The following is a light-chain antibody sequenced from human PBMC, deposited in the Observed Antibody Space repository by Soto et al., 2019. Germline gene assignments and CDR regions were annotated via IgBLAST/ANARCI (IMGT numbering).Light chain of an antibody. V-gene: IGLV2-8*01. CDR1: SNDVGDYDY. CDR3: SSYGGSNTKV. J-gene: IGLJ1*01. CDR2: AVD. Sequence: QSVLTQPPSASGSPGQSVTISCTGTSNDVGDYDYVSRYQQHPGKAPRLIIYAVDKRPSGVPDRFSGSKSGNTASLTVSGLQADDEADYYCSSYGGSNTKVFGSGTKVPVL.